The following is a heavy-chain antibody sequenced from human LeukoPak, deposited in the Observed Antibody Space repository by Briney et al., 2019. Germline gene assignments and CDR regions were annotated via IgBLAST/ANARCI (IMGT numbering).Heavy chain of an antibody. J-gene: IGHJ3*02. V-gene: IGHV4-34*01. D-gene: IGHD3-22*01. CDR3: AYLQRDSSGPDAFDI. CDR1: GGSFSGYY. Sequence: SETLSLTCAVYGGSFSGYYWSWIRQPPGKGLEWIGEINHSGSTNYNPSLESRVTISVDTSKNQFSLKLSSVTAADTAVYYCAYLQRDSSGPDAFDIWGQGTMVTVSS. CDR2: INHSGST.